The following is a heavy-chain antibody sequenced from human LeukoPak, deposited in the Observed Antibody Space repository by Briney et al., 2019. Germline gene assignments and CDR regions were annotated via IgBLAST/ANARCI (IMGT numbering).Heavy chain of an antibody. CDR3: ARANALYCSSTSCLFDY. D-gene: IGHD2-2*01. CDR1: GYTFTDYY. V-gene: IGHV1-2*02. J-gene: IGHJ4*02. Sequence: EASVKVSCKASGYTFTDYYIHWERQAPGQGLEWMACINPNSGGTYYAQNFHDRITLTRDTSISTAYMELSRLRSDDTAIYYCARANALYCSSTSCLFDYWGQGTLVTVSS. CDR2: INPNSGGT.